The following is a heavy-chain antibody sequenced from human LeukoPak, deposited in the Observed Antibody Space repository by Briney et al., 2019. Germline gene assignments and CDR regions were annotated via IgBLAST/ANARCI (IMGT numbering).Heavy chain of an antibody. J-gene: IGHJ4*02. CDR1: GFTFSTYA. V-gene: IGHV3-23*01. CDR3: AKASRNDWLLFDS. Sequence: GGSLRLSCAASGFTFSTYAMSWVRQAPGKGLEWVSGISGSGENTYYADSVKGRFTISRDNSKNTLYVQMNSLRAEDTAVYYCAKASRNDWLLFDSWGQGTLVTVSS. D-gene: IGHD3-9*01. CDR2: ISGSGENT.